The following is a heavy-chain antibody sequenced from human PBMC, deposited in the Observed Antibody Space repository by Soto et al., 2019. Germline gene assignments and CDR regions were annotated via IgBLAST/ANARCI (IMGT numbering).Heavy chain of an antibody. Sequence: VQLVQSGAEVKEPGDSVRVSCEASGYTFTAYYIHWVRQVPGQGLEWMGWINPKFGDTTYAQDFQGRVTMTRDMSISTVYMELSRLTSDDTAIYYCARNMDYYYGPGSGNGHGVWGQGTTVIVFS. D-gene: IGHD3-10*01. J-gene: IGHJ6*02. CDR2: INPKFGDT. V-gene: IGHV1-2*02. CDR3: ARNMDYYYGPGSGNGHGV. CDR1: GYTFTAYY.